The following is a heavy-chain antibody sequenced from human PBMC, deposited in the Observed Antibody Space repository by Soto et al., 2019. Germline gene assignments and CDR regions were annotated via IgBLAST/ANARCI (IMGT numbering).Heavy chain of an antibody. V-gene: IGHV1-69*06. D-gene: IGHD3-9*01. CDR3: ERKLRYFDWLNGIDV. CDR2: IIPIFGTA. Sequence: QVQLVQSGAEVKKTWSSVKVSCKASGGTFSSYAISWVRQAPGQGLEWMGGIIPIFGTANSAQKFQGRVTITADKSTSTAYIELSSLRSEDTAVYYCERKLRYFDWLNGIDVWGHGTTVTVSS. CDR1: GGTFSSYA. J-gene: IGHJ6*02.